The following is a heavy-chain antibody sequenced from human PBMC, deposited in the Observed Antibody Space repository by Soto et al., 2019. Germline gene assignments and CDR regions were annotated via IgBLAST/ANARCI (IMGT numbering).Heavy chain of an antibody. Sequence: EVQLAESGGGMVQPGGSLRLSCVASGFTFSSYDMHWVRQAPGKGLEYVSSISSNGGTTYYGNSVKGRFNISRDNSKNTLYLQMGSLGAEDMAVYYCVRRVSGNYDYWGQGTLGTVSS. CDR2: ISSNGGTT. CDR3: VRRVSGNYDY. J-gene: IGHJ4*02. V-gene: IGHV3-64*01. CDR1: GFTFSSYD. D-gene: IGHD1-7*01.